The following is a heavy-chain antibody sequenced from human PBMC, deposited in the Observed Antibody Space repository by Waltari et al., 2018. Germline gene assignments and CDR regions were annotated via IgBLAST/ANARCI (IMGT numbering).Heavy chain of an antibody. D-gene: IGHD3-3*01. CDR1: GGSISSYY. J-gene: IGHJ3*01. V-gene: IGHV4-4*07. Sequence: QVQLKAAGPGLVKPSETLSLTCTVSGGSISSYYWSWIRPPAGKGLEWNGRTYTIGSTTYNTSLKRRFTISVDTSKTQFSLKLGSVTAADTAVYYCARNLRGYDFCALWGQGTMVTVSS. CDR3: ARNLRGYDFCAL. CDR2: TYTIGST.